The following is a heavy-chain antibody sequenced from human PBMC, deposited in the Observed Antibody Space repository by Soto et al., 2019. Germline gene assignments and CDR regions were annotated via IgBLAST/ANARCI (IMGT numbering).Heavy chain of an antibody. V-gene: IGHV1-2*02. J-gene: IGHJ4*02. Sequence: QVQLVQSGAEVKKPGASVKVSCKASGYGFIDYYLHWMRQAPGQGLEWMGWINPRNGNTNYAHNLKDGVTLTRDASINTAYMELSRITSDDTAVYFCTRGPSSGAFDYWGQGSLGTVSS. CDR2: INPRNGNT. CDR3: TRGPSSGAFDY. CDR1: GYGFIDYY. D-gene: IGHD3-22*01.